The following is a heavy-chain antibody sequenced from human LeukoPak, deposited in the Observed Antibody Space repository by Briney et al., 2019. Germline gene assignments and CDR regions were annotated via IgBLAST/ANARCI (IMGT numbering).Heavy chain of an antibody. CDR2: IYSGGST. Sequence: PGGSLRLSCAASGFTVSSNYMSWVRQAPGKGLEWVSVIYSGGSTYYADSVKGRFTISRDNSKNTLYLQMNSLRAEDTAVYYCARVYYGSGSYLYYYGMDVWGQGTTVTVSS. CDR1: GFTVSSNY. D-gene: IGHD3-10*01. CDR3: ARVYYGSGSYLYYYGMDV. V-gene: IGHV3-53*01. J-gene: IGHJ6*02.